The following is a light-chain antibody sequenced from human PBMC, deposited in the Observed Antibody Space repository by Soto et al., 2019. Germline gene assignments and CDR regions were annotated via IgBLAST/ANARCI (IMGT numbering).Light chain of an antibody. Sequence: QSVLTQPPSVSAAPGQKVTISCSGSSSNIGNNYVSWYQQLPGTAPKLLIYDSNKRPSGIPDRFSGSKSGTSATLDITGLQTGDEADYYCATWDSSLTGEVFGGGTKL. J-gene: IGLJ2*01. CDR2: DSN. CDR1: SSNIGNNY. CDR3: ATWDSSLTGEV. V-gene: IGLV1-51*01.